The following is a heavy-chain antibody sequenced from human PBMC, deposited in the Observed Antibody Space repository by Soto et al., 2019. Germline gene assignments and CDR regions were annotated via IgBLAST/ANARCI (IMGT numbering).Heavy chain of an antibody. V-gene: IGHV3-23*01. CDR1: GFTFSSYV. J-gene: IGHJ4*02. Sequence: EVQLLESGGGLVQPGGSLRLSCAASGFTFSSYVMSWVRQAPGKGLERVSAISGSGGSTYYADSVKGRFTISRDNSKNTLYLQMNSLRAEDTAVYYCAKGSSGWYERFDYWGQGTLVTVSS. CDR3: AKGSSGWYERFDY. D-gene: IGHD6-19*01. CDR2: ISGSGGST.